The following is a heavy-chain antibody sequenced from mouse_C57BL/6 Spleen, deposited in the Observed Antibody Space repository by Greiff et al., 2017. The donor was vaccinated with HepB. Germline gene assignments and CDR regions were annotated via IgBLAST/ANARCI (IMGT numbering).Heavy chain of an antibody. V-gene: IGHV1-22*01. CDR1: GYTFTDYN. J-gene: IGHJ4*01. D-gene: IGHD1-1*01. CDR2: INPNNGGT. CDR3: ARDYYYGSRYAMDY. Sequence: EVQLQQSGPELVKPGASVKMSCKASGYTFTDYNMHWVKQSHGKSLEWIGYINPNNGGTSYNQKFKGKATLTVNKSSSTAYMELRSLTSEDSAVYYCARDYYYGSRYAMDYWGQGTSVTVSS.